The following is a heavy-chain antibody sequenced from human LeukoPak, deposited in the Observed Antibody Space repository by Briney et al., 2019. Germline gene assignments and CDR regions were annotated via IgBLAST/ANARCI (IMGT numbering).Heavy chain of an antibody. CDR1: GGSISSGSYY. D-gene: IGHD2-2*01. CDR2: IYTSGST. Sequence: SQTLSLTCAVSGGSISSGSYYWSWIRQPAGKGLEWIGRIYTSGSTNYNPSLKSRVTISVDTSKNQFSLKLSSVTAADTAVYYCARGVLGIVVVPAAMRYYYYMDVWGKGTTVTVSS. V-gene: IGHV4-61*02. CDR3: ARGVLGIVVVPAAMRYYYYMDV. J-gene: IGHJ6*03.